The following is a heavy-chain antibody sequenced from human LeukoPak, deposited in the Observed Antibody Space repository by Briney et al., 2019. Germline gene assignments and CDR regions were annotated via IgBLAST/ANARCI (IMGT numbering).Heavy chain of an antibody. V-gene: IGHV3-23*01. Sequence: GGSLRLSCAASGFTFSRPAMSWVRQAPGKGLEWVSTISGSGSAGSTYYADSVKGRFTISRDNSKNTLYLQMNSLRAEDTAIYSGAKSGYNRFDYWGKGTLVTVP. J-gene: IGHJ4*02. CDR1: GFTFSRPA. CDR3: AKSGYNRFDY. D-gene: IGHD5-24*01. CDR2: ISGSGSAGST.